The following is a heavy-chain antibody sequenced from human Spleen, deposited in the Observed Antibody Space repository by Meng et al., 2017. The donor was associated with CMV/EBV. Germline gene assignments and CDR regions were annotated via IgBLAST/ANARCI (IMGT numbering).Heavy chain of an antibody. CDR1: GYTFTSYA. D-gene: IGHD5-12*01. Sequence: SCKASGYTFTSYAMHWVRQAPGQRLEWMGWSNVGNGNTKYSQEFQGRVTITRDTSASTAYLELSSLRSDDMAVYYCARANSGYDPFDYWGQGTLVTVSS. CDR3: ARANSGYDPFDY. J-gene: IGHJ4*02. CDR2: SNVGNGNT. V-gene: IGHV1-3*02.